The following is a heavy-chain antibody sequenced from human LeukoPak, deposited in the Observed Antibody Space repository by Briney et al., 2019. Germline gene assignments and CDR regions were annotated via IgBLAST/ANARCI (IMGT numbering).Heavy chain of an antibody. V-gene: IGHV3-66*01. Sequence: PGGSLRLSCAASGFTVSSNYMSWVRQAPEKGLEWVSVIYSDGSTYYADSVRGRFTISRDNSKNTLYLQMNSLRAEDTAVYYCARDLGYSAYATVRGYAVDIWGQGTMVTVSS. CDR2: IYSDGST. CDR1: GFTVSSNY. CDR3: ARDLGYSAYATVRGYAVDI. D-gene: IGHD5-12*01. J-gene: IGHJ3*02.